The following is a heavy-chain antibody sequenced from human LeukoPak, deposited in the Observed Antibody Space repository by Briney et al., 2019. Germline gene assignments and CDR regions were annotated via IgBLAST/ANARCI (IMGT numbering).Heavy chain of an antibody. CDR1: GGSISSDY. V-gene: IGHV4-4*07. J-gene: IGHJ4*02. CDR2: IYGSGNT. Sequence: SETLSLTCTVSGGSISSDYWSWLRQPAGKGLEWIGRIYGSGNTVYNPSLKSRVTMSVDTSKNQFSLKLSSVTAADTAVYYCVRVSPAVGANYFDYWGQGILVTVSS. CDR3: VRVSPAVGANYFDY. D-gene: IGHD1-26*01.